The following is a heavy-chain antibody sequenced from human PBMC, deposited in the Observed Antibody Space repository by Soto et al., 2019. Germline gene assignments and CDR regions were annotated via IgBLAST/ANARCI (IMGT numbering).Heavy chain of an antibody. CDR3: ARDRGTDCSGGSCYSFSGWFDP. J-gene: IGHJ5*02. Sequence: SETLSLTCAVYGGSFSGYYWSWIRQPPGKGLEWIGEINYSGSTNYNPSLKSRVTISVDTSKNQFSLKLSSVTAADTAVYYCARDRGTDCSGGSCYSFSGWFDPWGQGTLVTVSS. CDR2: INYSGST. CDR1: GGSFSGYY. V-gene: IGHV4-34*01. D-gene: IGHD2-15*01.